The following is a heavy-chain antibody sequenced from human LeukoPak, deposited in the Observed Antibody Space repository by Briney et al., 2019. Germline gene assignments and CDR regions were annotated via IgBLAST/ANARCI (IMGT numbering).Heavy chain of an antibody. V-gene: IGHV4-4*07. CDR3: VRVRNVLSDYDSSGYYYSYYYYMDV. Sequence: SETLSLTCTVSGGSISSYYWSWIRQPARNGLEWVGRIYTCGSTNYNPSLKSRVTMSVDTSKNQFSLRLSSVTAADTAVYYCVRVRNVLSDYDSSGYYYSYYYYMDVWGKGTTVTISS. D-gene: IGHD3-22*01. J-gene: IGHJ6*03. CDR2: IYTCGST. CDR1: GGSISSYY.